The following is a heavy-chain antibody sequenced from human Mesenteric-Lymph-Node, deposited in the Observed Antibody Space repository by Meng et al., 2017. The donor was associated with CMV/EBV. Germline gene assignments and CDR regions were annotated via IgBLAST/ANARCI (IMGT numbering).Heavy chain of an antibody. V-gene: IGHV1-2*06. CDR3: ARGEYYHILTGYSPYSFDP. CDR2: INPTSGGT. Sequence: FTGSYMHCVRQAPGQGLEWMGRINPTSGGTNYAQKFQGRVTMTRDTSISTAYMELRRLRSDDTAVYYCARGEYYHILTGYSPYSFDPWGQGTLVTVSS. D-gene: IGHD3-9*01. CDR1: FTGSY. J-gene: IGHJ5*02.